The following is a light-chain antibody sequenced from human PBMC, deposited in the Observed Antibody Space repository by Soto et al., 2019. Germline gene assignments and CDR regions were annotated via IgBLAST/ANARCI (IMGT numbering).Light chain of an antibody. CDR3: QQYNNWPLT. Sequence: EILMTQSPATLSVSRGERATLSCRASQSVSSNLAWYQQKPGQAPRLLIYGASTRATGIPARFSGSGSGTEFTLTISSLQSEDFAVYYCQQYNNWPLTFGGGTKVDIK. CDR2: GAS. CDR1: QSVSSN. V-gene: IGKV3-15*01. J-gene: IGKJ4*01.